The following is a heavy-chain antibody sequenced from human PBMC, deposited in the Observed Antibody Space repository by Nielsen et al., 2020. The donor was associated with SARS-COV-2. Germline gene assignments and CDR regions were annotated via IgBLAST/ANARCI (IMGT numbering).Heavy chain of an antibody. J-gene: IGHJ5*02. CDR3: ARDVGYDFWSGYFGRAYNWFDP. Sequence: ALVKVSCKASGYTFTSYGISWVRQAPGQGLEWMGWISAYNGNTNYAQKLQGRVTMTTDTSTSTAYMELRSLRSDDTAVYYCARDVGYDFWSGYFGRAYNWFDPWGQGTLVTVSS. V-gene: IGHV1-18*04. CDR2: ISAYNGNT. CDR1: GYTFTSYG. D-gene: IGHD3-3*01.